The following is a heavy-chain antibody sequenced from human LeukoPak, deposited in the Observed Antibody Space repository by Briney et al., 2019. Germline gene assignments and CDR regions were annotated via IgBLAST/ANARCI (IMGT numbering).Heavy chain of an antibody. CDR3: ARVSGSYSTIDY. V-gene: IGHV3-23*01. Sequence: GVSLRLSCAASGFTFSSYAMTWVRQAPGKGLEWVSGLSGSGGITYYADSVKGRFTISRDNSKNTLYLQMNSLRAEDTAVYYCARVSGSYSTIDYWGQGTLATVSS. CDR1: GFTFSSYA. J-gene: IGHJ4*02. D-gene: IGHD1-26*01. CDR2: LSGSGGIT.